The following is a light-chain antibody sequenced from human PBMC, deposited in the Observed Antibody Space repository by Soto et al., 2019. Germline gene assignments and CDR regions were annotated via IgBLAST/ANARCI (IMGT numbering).Light chain of an antibody. CDR1: QTSSRW. V-gene: IGKV1-5*03. CDR2: KAS. J-gene: IGKJ1*01. CDR3: QHYNSYSEA. Sequence: DIQMTQSPSTLSGSVGDRVTITCRASQTSSRWLAWYQQKPGKAPKLLIYKASTLKSGVPSRFSGSGSGTEFTLTSSRLQPDDFAPYYCQHYNSYSEAFGQGTKVELK.